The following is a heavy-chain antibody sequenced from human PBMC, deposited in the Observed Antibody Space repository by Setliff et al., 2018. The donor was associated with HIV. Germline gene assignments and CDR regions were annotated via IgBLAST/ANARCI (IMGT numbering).Heavy chain of an antibody. CDR1: GYTFTSYG. CDR2: ISAYNGNT. CDR3: ARALLPAAFYYYYYMDV. V-gene: IGHV1-18*01. Sequence: GASVKVSCKASGYTFTSYGISWVRQAPGQGLEWMGWISAYNGNTNYAQKLQGRVTMTTDTSTSTAYMELRSLRSDDTAVYYCARALLPAAFYYYYYMDVWGKGTTVTVSS. D-gene: IGHD2-2*01. J-gene: IGHJ6*03.